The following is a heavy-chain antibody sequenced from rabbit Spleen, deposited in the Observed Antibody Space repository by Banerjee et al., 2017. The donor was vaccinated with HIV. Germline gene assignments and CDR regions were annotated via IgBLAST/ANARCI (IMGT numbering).Heavy chain of an antibody. CDR2: VYGGGNGSP. V-gene: IGHV1S40*01. CDR1: GFSFSTDYY. CDR3: ARNYVNAFDP. J-gene: IGHJ2*01. D-gene: IGHD1-1*01. Sequence: QSLEESGGDLVKPGASLTLTCTASGFSFSTDYYICWVRQAPGKGLECGACVYGGGNGSPVYANWPKGRFTISKTSSTTVTLQMTSLTAADTATYFCARNYVNAFDPWGPGTLVTVS.